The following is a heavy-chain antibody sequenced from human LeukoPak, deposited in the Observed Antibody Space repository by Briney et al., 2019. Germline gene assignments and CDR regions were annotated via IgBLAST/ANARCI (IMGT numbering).Heavy chain of an antibody. CDR2: INPNSGGT. V-gene: IGHV1-2*02. CDR3: ARDLIAAAPRYYYYYYMDV. CDR1: GYTFTGYY. D-gene: IGHD6-13*01. Sequence: ASVTVSCKASGYTFTGYYMHWVRQAPGQGLEWMGWINPNSGGTNYAQKFQGRVTMTRDTSISTAYMELSRLRSDDTAVYYCARDLIAAAPRYYYYYYMDVWGKGTTVTVSS. J-gene: IGHJ6*03.